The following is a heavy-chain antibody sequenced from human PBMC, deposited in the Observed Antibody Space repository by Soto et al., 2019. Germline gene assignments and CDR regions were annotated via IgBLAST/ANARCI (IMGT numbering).Heavy chain of an antibody. J-gene: IGHJ6*02. CDR1: GYTFTSYD. CDR3: ARDRWDIVLVPAAAFYYYYGMDV. V-gene: IGHV1-18*01. CDR2: ISAYNGNT. Sequence: GASVKVSCKASGYTFTSYDINWVRQAPGQGLEWMGWISAYNGNTNYAQKLQGRVTMTTDTSTSTAYMELRSLRSDDTAVYYCARDRWDIVLVPAAAFYYYYGMDVWGQGTTVTVSS. D-gene: IGHD2-2*01.